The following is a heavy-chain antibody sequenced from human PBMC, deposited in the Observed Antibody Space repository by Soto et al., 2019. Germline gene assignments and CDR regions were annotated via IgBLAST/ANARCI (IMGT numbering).Heavy chain of an antibody. CDR3: ARQFLEPYNWFDP. V-gene: IGHV4-39*01. Sequence: NPSETLSLTCTVSGGSISSSSYYWGWIRQPPGKGLEWIGSIYYSGSTYYNPSLKSRVTISVDTSKNQFSLKLSSVTAADTAVYYCARQFLEPYNWFDPWGQGTLVTVSS. CDR2: IYYSGST. J-gene: IGHJ5*02. CDR1: GGSISSSSYY. D-gene: IGHD3-3*01.